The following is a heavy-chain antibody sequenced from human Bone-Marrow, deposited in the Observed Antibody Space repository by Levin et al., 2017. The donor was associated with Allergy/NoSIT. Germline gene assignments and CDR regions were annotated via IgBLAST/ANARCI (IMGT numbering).Heavy chain of an antibody. D-gene: IGHD2-2*01. J-gene: IGHJ4*02. V-gene: IGHV4-4*07. CDR2: LYKSGNT. Sequence: SETLSLTCTISGGSISTYYWSWIRQPAGKGLEWIGRLYKSGNTNYNPSLKSRATVSVDTSKNQFPLKLTSVTAADTAVYYCARASSTTSSNFDYWGQGTLVTVSS. CDR3: ARASSTTSSNFDY. CDR1: GGSISTYY.